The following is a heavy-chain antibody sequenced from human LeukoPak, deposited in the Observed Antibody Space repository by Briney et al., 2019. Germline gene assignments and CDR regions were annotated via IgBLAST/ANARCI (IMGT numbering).Heavy chain of an antibody. V-gene: IGHV4-38-2*02. Sequence: SETLSLTCTVSGYSISSGYYWGWIRQPPGKGLEWIGSIYHSGSTYYNPSLKSRVTISVDTSKNQFSLKLSSVTAADTAVYYCARDLSGYAENWFDPWGQGTLVTVSS. CDR1: GYSISSGYY. D-gene: IGHD5-12*01. CDR2: IYHSGST. J-gene: IGHJ5*02. CDR3: ARDLSGYAENWFDP.